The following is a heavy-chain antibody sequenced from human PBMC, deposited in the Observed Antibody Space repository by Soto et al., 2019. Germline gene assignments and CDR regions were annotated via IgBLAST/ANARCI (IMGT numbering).Heavy chain of an antibody. CDR2: ISNDGTNK. Sequence: GGSLRLSCAASGFTFRSYGMHWVRQAPGKGLEWLAVISNDGTNKYLADSVKGRLTLSRDNSRNTLSLEINNLRPEDTAVYYCGKDTLDCSGGDCPLYYYYGMDVWGQGTTVTV. J-gene: IGHJ6*02. CDR3: GKDTLDCSGGDCPLYYYYGMDV. D-gene: IGHD2-15*01. CDR1: GFTFRSYG. V-gene: IGHV3-30*18.